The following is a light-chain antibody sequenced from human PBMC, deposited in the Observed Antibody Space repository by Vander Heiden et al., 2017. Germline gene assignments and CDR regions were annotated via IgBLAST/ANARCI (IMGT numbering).Light chain of an antibody. CDR3: GSYTRTNTPAVL. V-gene: IGLV2-14*01. Sequence: QSALTQPASVSASPGQSITISCPRTSSDVGGYSHFPWYQQHPGKAPKLMIYEVSNRPSGVSNRFSGSKSGNTDSVTMSGLQAEDEADYDCGSYTRTNTPAVLFGGGTKLTVL. CDR1: SSDVGGYSH. CDR2: EVS. J-gene: IGLJ2*01.